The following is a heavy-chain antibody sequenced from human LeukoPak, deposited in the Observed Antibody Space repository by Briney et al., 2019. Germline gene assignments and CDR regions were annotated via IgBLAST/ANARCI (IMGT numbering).Heavy chain of an antibody. CDR3: ARDLRLGYGSGSYYTD. J-gene: IGHJ4*02. V-gene: IGHV6-1*01. D-gene: IGHD3-10*01. CDR2: TYYRSKLYN. Sequence: SQTLSLTCAISGDSVSSNSAAWNWIRQSPSRGLEWLGRTYYRSKLYNDYAVSVKSRITINPDTSKNQFSLQLNSVTPEDTAVYYCARDLRLGYGSGSYYTDWGQGTLVTVSS. CDR1: GDSVSSNSAA.